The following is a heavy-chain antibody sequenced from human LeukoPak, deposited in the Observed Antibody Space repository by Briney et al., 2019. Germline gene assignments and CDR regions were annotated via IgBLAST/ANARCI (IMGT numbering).Heavy chain of an antibody. CDR2: MNPNSGNT. CDR1: GYTFTSYA. V-gene: IGHV1-8*01. J-gene: IGHJ4*02. CDR3: ARGLFSLWGSGYYGFDY. Sequence: ASVKVSCKASGYTFTSYAMDWVRQAPGQGREWMGWMNPNSGNTGYAQKFQGRVTITRNTSISTAYMELSSLRSGDTAVYYCARGLFSLWGSGYYGFDYWGQGTLATVSS. D-gene: IGHD3-22*01.